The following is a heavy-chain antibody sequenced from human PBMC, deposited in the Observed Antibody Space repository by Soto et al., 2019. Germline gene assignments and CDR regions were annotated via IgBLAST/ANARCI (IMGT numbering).Heavy chain of an antibody. CDR1: GFTFSSFA. D-gene: IGHD6-19*01. Sequence: EVQLLESGGNLVQPGGSLRLSCAASGFTFSSFAMSWVRQAPGKWLEWVSVIGTSASITAYADSGRGRFTISRHNSKNTLYLQMNSLRAEDTAVYYCVARGSGWYHWGGQGTLVTVSS. CDR2: IGTSASIT. J-gene: IGHJ4*02. CDR3: VARGSGWYHW. V-gene: IGHV3-23*01.